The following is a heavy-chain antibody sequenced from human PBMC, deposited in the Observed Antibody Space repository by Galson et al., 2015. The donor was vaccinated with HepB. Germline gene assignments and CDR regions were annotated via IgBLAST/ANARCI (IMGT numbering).Heavy chain of an antibody. Sequence: QSGAEVKKPGESLRISCKGSGYSFTNYWISWVRQTPGKGLEWMGRIDPRDSYTNYSPSFQGHVTISTDKSISTAYLQWTSLKASDTAVYYCARHFPWGQQLIYERRNRLDPWGQGTLVTVSS. D-gene: IGHD3-3*02. V-gene: IGHV5-10-1*01. CDR2: IDPRDSYT. CDR3: ARHFPWGQQLIYERRNRLDP. CDR1: GYSFTNYW. J-gene: IGHJ5*02.